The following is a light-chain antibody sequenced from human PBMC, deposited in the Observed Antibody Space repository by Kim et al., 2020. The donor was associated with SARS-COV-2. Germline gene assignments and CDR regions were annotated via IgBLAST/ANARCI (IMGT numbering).Light chain of an antibody. CDR3: HQSSGLPHT. CDR2: YAS. CDR1: QSIGSS. Sequence: EIVLTRSPDFQSVTPKEKVTITCRASQSIGSSLHWYQQKPDQSPKLLIKYASQSFSGVPSRFSGSGSGKDFTLTISSLEAEDAATYYCHQSSGLPHTFGKGTKVEIK. V-gene: IGKV6-21*01. J-gene: IGKJ2*01.